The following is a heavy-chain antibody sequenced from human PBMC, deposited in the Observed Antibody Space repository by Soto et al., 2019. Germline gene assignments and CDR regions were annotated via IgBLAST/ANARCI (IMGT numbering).Heavy chain of an antibody. CDR2: TSYDGSDK. J-gene: IGHJ1*01. CDR1: GFTFRSYV. Sequence: QVQLVESGGGVVQPGTSLRVSCVGSGFTFRSYVIHWVRQPPGKGLEWVALTSYDGSDKYYGDSVRGRFTISRDNSRNTVALQMDSLRLEDTALYYCARWGKTGGLDVWGQGTLVSVSS. D-gene: IGHD3-16*01. CDR3: ARWGKTGGLDV. V-gene: IGHV3-30*19.